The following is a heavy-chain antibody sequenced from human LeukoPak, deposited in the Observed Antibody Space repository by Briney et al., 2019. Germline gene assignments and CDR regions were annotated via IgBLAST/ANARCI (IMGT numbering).Heavy chain of an antibody. CDR2: ISSNGGST. Sequence: GGSLRLSCAASGFTFSSYAMHWVRQAPGKGLEYVSAISSNGGSTYYANSVKGRFTISRDNSKNTLYLQMGSLRAEDMAVYYCAREVVVPAASDAFDIWGQGTMVTVSS. V-gene: IGHV3-64*01. CDR3: AREVVVPAASDAFDI. D-gene: IGHD2-2*01. J-gene: IGHJ3*02. CDR1: GFTFSSYA.